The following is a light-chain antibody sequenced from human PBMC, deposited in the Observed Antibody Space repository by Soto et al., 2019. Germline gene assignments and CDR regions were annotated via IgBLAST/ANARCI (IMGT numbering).Light chain of an antibody. Sequence: EIVMTQSPATLSVSPGERATLSCRASQSVSSNLAWYQQKPGQAPRLLIYGASTRATGIPARFSGSGSGTEFNLTIRSLQSEDVAVYDCQQYNNWPPLTFGGGTKVEIK. CDR3: QQYNNWPPLT. J-gene: IGKJ4*01. V-gene: IGKV3-15*01. CDR1: QSVSSN. CDR2: GAS.